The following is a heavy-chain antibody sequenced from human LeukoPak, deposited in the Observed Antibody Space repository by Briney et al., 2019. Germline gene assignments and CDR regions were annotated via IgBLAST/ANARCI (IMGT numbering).Heavy chain of an antibody. CDR3: ARDPYFYDCSGGSCYAFDI. CDR2: IYSGGST. V-gene: IGHV3-66*02. J-gene: IGHJ3*02. D-gene: IGHD2-15*01. Sequence: GGSLRLSCAASGFTVSSNYMSWVRQAPGKGLEWVSVIYSGGSTYYADSVKGRFTISRDNSKNTLYLQMNSLRAEDTAVYYCARDPYFYDCSGGSCYAFDIWGQGTMVTVSS. CDR1: GFTVSSNY.